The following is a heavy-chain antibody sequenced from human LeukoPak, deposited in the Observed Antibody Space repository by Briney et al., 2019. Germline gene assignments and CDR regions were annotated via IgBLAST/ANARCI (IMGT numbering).Heavy chain of an antibody. D-gene: IGHD3-3*01. Sequence: ASVKVSCKASGYTFTSYYMHWVRQAPGQGLEWMGIINPSGGSTSYAQKFQGRVTMTRDTSTSTVYMELSSLRSEDTAVYYCARDSLPTIFGGVRGGESWFGPWGQGTLGTGSS. V-gene: IGHV1-46*01. CDR1: GYTFTSYY. J-gene: IGHJ5*02. CDR3: ARDSLPTIFGGVRGGESWFGP. CDR2: INPSGGST.